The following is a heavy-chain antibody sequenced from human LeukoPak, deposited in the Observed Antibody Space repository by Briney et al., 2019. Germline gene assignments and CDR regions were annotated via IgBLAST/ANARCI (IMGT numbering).Heavy chain of an antibody. CDR2: IYHSGST. Sequence: SQTLSLTCAVSGGSISSGGYSWSCIRQPPGQGLEWIGYIYHSGSTYYNPSLKSRVTISVDRSKNQFSLKLSSVTAADTAVYYCARVTVRGGFDYWGQGTLVTVSS. CDR1: GGSISSGGYS. J-gene: IGHJ4*02. V-gene: IGHV4-30-2*01. CDR3: ARVTVRGGFDY. D-gene: IGHD3-10*01.